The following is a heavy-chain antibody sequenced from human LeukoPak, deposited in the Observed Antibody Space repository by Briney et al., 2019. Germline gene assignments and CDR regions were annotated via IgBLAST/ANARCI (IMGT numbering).Heavy chain of an antibody. CDR3: ARHGLRYCSSTSCYPLNWFDP. Sequence: SETLSLTCTVAGGSISSSSYYWGWIRQPPGKGLEWIGSIYYSGSTYYNPSLKSRVTLSVDTSKSQFSLKLSSVTAADTAVYYCARHGLRYCSSTSCYPLNWFDPWGQGTLVTVSS. CDR2: IYYSGST. V-gene: IGHV4-39*01. D-gene: IGHD2-2*01. CDR1: GGSISSSSYY. J-gene: IGHJ5*02.